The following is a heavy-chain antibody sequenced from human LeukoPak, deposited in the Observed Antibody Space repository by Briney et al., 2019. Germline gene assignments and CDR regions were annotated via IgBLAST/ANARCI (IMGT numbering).Heavy chain of an antibody. J-gene: IGHJ4*02. CDR1: GFTFSSYW. CDR3: ARVFSGTYLNYHHFDY. Sequence: PGGSLRLSCAASGFTFSSYWMTWVRQAPGKGLEWVAYIKQDGSEKHYVDSVKGRFTISRDNAKNSLYLQMNSLRAEDTAVYYCARVFSGTYLNYHHFDYWGQGTLVTVSS. D-gene: IGHD1-26*01. CDR2: IKQDGSEK. V-gene: IGHV3-7*01.